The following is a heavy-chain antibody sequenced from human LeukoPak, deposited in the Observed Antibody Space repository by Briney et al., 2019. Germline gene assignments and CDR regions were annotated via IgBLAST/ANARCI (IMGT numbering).Heavy chain of an antibody. D-gene: IGHD2-2*01. Sequence: GASVKVSCKASGGTLSSYAISWVRQAPGQGLEWMGGIIPIFGTANYAQKFQGRVTITADESTSTAYMELSSLRSEDTAVYYCARGGEGYCSSTSCYATLYYFDYWGQGTLVTVSS. CDR1: GGTLSSYA. CDR2: IIPIFGTA. CDR3: ARGGEGYCSSTSCYATLYYFDY. V-gene: IGHV1-69*13. J-gene: IGHJ4*02.